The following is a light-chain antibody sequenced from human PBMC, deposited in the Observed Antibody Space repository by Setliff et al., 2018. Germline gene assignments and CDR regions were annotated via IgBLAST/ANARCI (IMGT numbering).Light chain of an antibody. CDR3: CSYAGSSTYV. Sequence: QSALTQPASVSGSPGQSVTISCTGTNNDVGAYNYVSWYQQHPGKAPKFMIYDVTKWPSGVSNRFSGSKSGNTASLTISGLQAEDEADYYCCSYAGSSTYVFGTGTKV. V-gene: IGLV2-23*02. J-gene: IGLJ1*01. CDR2: DVT. CDR1: NNDVGAYNY.